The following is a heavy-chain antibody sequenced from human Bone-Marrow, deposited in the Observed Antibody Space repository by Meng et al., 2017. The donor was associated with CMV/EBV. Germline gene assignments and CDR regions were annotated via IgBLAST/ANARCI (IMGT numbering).Heavy chain of an antibody. D-gene: IGHD2-21*02. V-gene: IGHV1-69*05. CDR1: GGTFSSYA. CDR3: AGGSADRRGIVLVTAALGAFDV. Sequence: SVKVSCKASGGTFSSYAISWVRQAPGQGLEWMGGIIPLFGTVDYAQKFQGRVTITTDESTTTAYMELTSLKSEDTAVYFCAGGSADRRGIVLVTAALGAFDVWGQGTRVTVSS. J-gene: IGHJ3*01. CDR2: IIPLFGTV.